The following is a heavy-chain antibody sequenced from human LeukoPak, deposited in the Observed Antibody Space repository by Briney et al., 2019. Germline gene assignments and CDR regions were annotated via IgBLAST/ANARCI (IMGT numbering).Heavy chain of an antibody. CDR1: GDAFNIDY. V-gene: IGHV1-46*02. D-gene: IGHD3-10*01. CDR2: INPSVGGT. Sequence: ASVKVSCKPSGDAFNIDYNHGVRQAPGQGLEWMGIINPSVGGTTYARKFQGRVTMTRDTSTSTVYMELSSLRSEDTDVYYCDRHGSGKYYPAEGRVDYWGQGTLVTVSS. CDR3: DRHGSGKYYPAEGRVDY. J-gene: IGHJ4*02.